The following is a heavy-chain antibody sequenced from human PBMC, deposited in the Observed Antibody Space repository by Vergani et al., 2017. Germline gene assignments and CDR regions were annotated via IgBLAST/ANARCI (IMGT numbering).Heavy chain of an antibody. CDR1: GYTFTSSG. V-gene: IGHV1-18*04. CDR2: ISAYNGTT. CDR3: AREQWLPIDYFDY. Sequence: QVQLVQSGAEVKKPGASVKVSCKASGYTFTSSGISWVRQAPGQGLEWMGWISAYNGTTNYAQKLQGRVTMTTDTSTSTAYRELRSMRSDDTAVYYCAREQWLPIDYFDYWGQGTLVTVSS. D-gene: IGHD6-19*01. J-gene: IGHJ4*02.